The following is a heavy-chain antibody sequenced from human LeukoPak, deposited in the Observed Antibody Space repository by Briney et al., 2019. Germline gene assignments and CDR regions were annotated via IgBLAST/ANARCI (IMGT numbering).Heavy chain of an antibody. Sequence: SETLSLTCAVYGGSFSGYYWSWIRQPPGKGLEWIGYIYYSGSTNYNPSLKSRVTISVDTSKNQFSLKLSSVTAADTAVYYCARHATTGEGSDYWGQGTLVTVSS. J-gene: IGHJ4*02. V-gene: IGHV4-59*08. D-gene: IGHD7-27*01. CDR1: GGSFSGYY. CDR2: IYYSGST. CDR3: ARHATTGEGSDY.